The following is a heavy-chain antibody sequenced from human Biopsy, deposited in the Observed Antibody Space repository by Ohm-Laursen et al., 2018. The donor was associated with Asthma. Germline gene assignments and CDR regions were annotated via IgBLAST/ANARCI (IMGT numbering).Heavy chain of an antibody. CDR1: GGTFNTYV. V-gene: IGHV1-69*13. J-gene: IGHJ4*02. D-gene: IGHD2-2*01. Sequence: EASVKVSCKSLGGTFNTYVIGWVRQAPEQGLEWMGGINSVFGTTTYPQKFQDRVTITADDSTSTVYMELSSLRSEDTAVYYCARKAGSCISRTCYSLDFWGQGTLVTVSS. CDR2: INSVFGTT. CDR3: ARKAGSCISRTCYSLDF.